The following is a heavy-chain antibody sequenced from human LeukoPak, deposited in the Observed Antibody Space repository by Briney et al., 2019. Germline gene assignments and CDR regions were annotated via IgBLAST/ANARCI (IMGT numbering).Heavy chain of an antibody. J-gene: IGHJ6*02. V-gene: IGHV1-18*01. CDR1: GYTFTSYG. CDR3: ARAEPMGPQSPYGMDV. CDR2: ISAYNGNT. Sequence: GASVKVSCKASGYTFTSYGISWVRQAPGQGLEWMGWISAYNGNTSYAQKLQGRVTMTTDTSTSTAYMELRSLRSDDTAVYYCARAEPMGPQSPYGMDVWAKGPRSPSP. D-gene: IGHD1-14*01.